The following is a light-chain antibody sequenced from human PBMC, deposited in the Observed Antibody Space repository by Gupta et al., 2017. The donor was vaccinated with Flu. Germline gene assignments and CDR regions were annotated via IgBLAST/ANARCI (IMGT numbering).Light chain of an antibody. J-gene: IGLJ2*01. CDR2: GNS. Sequence: QSVLTQPPSVSGAPGQRVTISCTGRSSNIGAGYDVHWYQQLPGTAPKLLIYGNSNRPSGVPDRFSGSKSGTSASLAITGLQAEDEAYYYCQSYDSSLSGSVFGGGTKLTVL. CDR1: SSNIGAGYD. V-gene: IGLV1-40*01. CDR3: QSYDSSLSGSV.